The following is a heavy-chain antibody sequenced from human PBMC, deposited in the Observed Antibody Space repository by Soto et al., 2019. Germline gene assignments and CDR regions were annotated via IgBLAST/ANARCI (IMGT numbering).Heavy chain of an antibody. Sequence: LRLSCAASGFSFTSYGMHWVRQAPGKGLDWVALISSDGSNKYYPDSVKGRFTISRDNSKNTLYLQMNSLRSEDTAVYYCAAGLYFFDYCGQGTLVTVSS. CDR2: ISSDGSNK. D-gene: IGHD6-13*01. V-gene: IGHV3-30*03. CDR1: GFSFTSYG. CDR3: AAGLYFFDY. J-gene: IGHJ4*02.